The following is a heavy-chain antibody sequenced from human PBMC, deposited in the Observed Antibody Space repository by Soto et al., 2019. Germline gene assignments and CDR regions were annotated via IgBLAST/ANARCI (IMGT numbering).Heavy chain of an antibody. CDR1: GFTFSSYA. Sequence: PGGSLILSCAASGFTFSSYAMHWIRQAPGKGLEWVAVISYDGSNKYYADSVKGRFTISRDNSKNTLYLQMNSLRAEDTAVYYCARGRYDFWSGYHGYWGQGTLVTVSS. V-gene: IGHV3-30-3*01. CDR2: ISYDGSNK. CDR3: ARGRYDFWSGYHGY. D-gene: IGHD3-3*01. J-gene: IGHJ4*02.